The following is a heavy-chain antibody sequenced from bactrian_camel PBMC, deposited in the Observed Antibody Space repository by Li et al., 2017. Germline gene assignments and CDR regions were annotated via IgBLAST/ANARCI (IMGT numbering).Heavy chain of an antibody. CDR2: ISTSGVNI. V-gene: IGHV3S40*01. J-gene: IGHJ4*01. Sequence: VQLVESGGGSAQAGGSLRLSCAGSGFTFNTADMSWVRQAPGKALEWVSTISTSGVNIYYTDSVKGRFTISQDNAKNTVCLRMNSLKPEDTAMYYCAAEPETWHSCSDWDVRPPRIRGQGTQVTVS. CDR3: AAEPETWHSCSDWDVRPPRI. CDR1: GFTFNTAD. D-gene: IGHD2*01.